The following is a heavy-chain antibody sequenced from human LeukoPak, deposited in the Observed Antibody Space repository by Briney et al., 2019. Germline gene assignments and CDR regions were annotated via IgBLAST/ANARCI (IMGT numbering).Heavy chain of an antibody. CDR1: GFTFSSYG. D-gene: IGHD2-21*01. CDR2: IRNDGSNK. CDR3: AKAPVTTCRGAYCYPFDY. V-gene: IGHV3-30*02. J-gene: IGHJ4*02. Sequence: GGSLRLSCAASGFTFSSYGMHWVRQAPGKGLEWVAFIRNDGSNKYYADSVKGRFTISRDNSKNTLYLQMNRLRPEDAAVYYCAKAPVTTCRGAYCYPFDYRGQGTLVTVSS.